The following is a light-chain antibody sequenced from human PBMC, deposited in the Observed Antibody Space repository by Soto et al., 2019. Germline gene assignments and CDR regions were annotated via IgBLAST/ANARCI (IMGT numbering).Light chain of an antibody. V-gene: IGKV1-12*01. Sequence: DIQMTQSPSSVSASIGDRVTITCRASQDIYALLAWYQQKPGKAPKLLIHTASNLQSRVPSTFSGSGSGTDFTLTISSLQPEDFATYYCLQAGDFPRTLGQGTKVDSK. CDR3: LQAGDFPRT. J-gene: IGKJ1*01. CDR2: TAS. CDR1: QDIYAL.